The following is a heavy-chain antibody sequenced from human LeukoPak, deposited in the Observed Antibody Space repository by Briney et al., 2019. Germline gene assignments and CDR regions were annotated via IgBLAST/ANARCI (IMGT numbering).Heavy chain of an antibody. CDR2: ISAYNGNT. CDR3: ARELRTYYYYYGMDV. D-gene: IGHD5-12*01. Sequence: ASVTVSCTASGYTFTSYGISWVRQAPEQGLEWMGWISAYNGNTNYAQKLQGRVTMTTDTSTSTAYMELRSLRSDDTAVYYCARELRTYYYYYGMDVWGQGTTVTVSS. J-gene: IGHJ6*02. V-gene: IGHV1-18*01. CDR1: GYTFTSYG.